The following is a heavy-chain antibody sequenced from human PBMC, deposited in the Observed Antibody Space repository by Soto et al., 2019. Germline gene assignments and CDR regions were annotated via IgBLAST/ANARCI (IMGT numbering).Heavy chain of an antibody. J-gene: IGHJ5*01. CDR1: GATFSTTG. CDR3: ARASPVICGGDPCYRLDSSFDS. Sequence: QVQLVQSGAEVRKPGSSLRVSCKSSGATFSTTGISWVRQAPGQGLEWMGGIIPLFGTPKYARKFQGRVSINADESKNPLYMELNSLRPDDAVVYYCARASPVICGGDPCYRLDSSFDSWGQGSLVIVSS. V-gene: IGHV1-69*01. D-gene: IGHD2-21*02. CDR2: IIPLFGTP.